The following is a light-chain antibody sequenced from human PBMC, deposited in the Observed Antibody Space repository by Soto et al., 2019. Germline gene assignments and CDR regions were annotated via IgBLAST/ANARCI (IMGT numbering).Light chain of an antibody. CDR2: GAS. V-gene: IGKV3-15*01. CDR1: QSVNSN. Sequence: EIVLTQSPPTLSVSPGERATLSCRASQSVNSNLAWYQQKPDQAPRLLISGASTRASGIPARFSGSGSGTEFTLTISSLQSEDVAVYYCQQYNNWPPWTFGQGTKVEIK. CDR3: QQYNNWPPWT. J-gene: IGKJ1*01.